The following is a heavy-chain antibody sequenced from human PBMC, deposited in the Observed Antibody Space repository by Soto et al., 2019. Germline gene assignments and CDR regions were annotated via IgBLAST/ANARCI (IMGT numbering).Heavy chain of an antibody. CDR3: ARSGSVFVAAIVSGARLFDP. J-gene: IGHJ5*02. D-gene: IGHD2-15*01. Sequence: SETLSLTCAVYGGSFSGYYWSWIRQPPGKGLEWIGEINHSGSTNYSPSLKSRVTISVDTSKNQFSLKLSSVTAADTAVYYCARSGSVFVAAIVSGARLFDPCGQGTLDTVSS. CDR1: GGSFSGYY. V-gene: IGHV4-34*01. CDR2: INHSGST.